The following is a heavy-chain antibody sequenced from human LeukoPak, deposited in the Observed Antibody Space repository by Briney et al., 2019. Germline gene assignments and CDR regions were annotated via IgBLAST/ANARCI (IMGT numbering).Heavy chain of an antibody. Sequence: SGPALVKHTETLTLTCSFSEFSLSTSGMCVSWIRQPPGKALEWLARIDWDDDKYYSTSLKTRLTISKDTSKNQVVLTMTNMDPVDTATYYCARIQSDSYDRYYSACWGQGTLVTVSS. D-gene: IGHD5-18*01. J-gene: IGHJ4*02. CDR3: ARIQSDSYDRYYSAC. CDR2: IDWDDDK. V-gene: IGHV2-70*11. CDR1: EFSLSTSGMC.